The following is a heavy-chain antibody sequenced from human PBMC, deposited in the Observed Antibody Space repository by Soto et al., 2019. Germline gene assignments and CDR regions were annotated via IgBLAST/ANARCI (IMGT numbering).Heavy chain of an antibody. CDR3: ATISGYDTSWDH. D-gene: IGHD5-12*01. CDR1: GFTFSTAW. CDR2: SKRKSDGGTI. V-gene: IGHV3-15*01. J-gene: IGHJ4*02. Sequence: EVQLVESGGGLVQPGESLRVSCAASGFTFSTAWMTWVRQTPWQGLEWVGLSKRKSDGGTIHYAAPVTGRFTISRDESKRTLYLQMNSLKTEDTAVYYCATISGYDTSWDHWCQGTLVTVSS.